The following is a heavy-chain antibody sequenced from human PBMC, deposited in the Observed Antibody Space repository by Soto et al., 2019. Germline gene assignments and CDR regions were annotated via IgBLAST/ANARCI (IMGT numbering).Heavy chain of an antibody. V-gene: IGHV3-7*05. CDR2: INRNGSKK. CDR3: ARDVSTVSSSVYIDAFDI. D-gene: IGHD6-19*01. J-gene: IGHJ3*02. CDR1: GFTLSAYW. Sequence: EVQLEESGGDLVQPGGSLRLSCAASGFTLSAYWMTWVRQAPGKGLEWVANINRNGSKKSYLDSVRGRFTISRDNDRNDFYLQIQRLRGDDTALYCCARDVSTVSSSVYIDAFDILSQGTMVTVSS.